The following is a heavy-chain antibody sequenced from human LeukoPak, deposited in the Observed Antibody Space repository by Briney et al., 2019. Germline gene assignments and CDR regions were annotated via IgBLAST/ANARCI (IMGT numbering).Heavy chain of an antibody. CDR3: AREFCSGGTCYSGAFDI. Sequence: GGSLRLSCAASGFTFSSYWMTCVRQAPGKGLEWVANIKQDGSEIYHVDSVKGRFTISRDNAKNSLYLQMNSLRAEDTAVYYCAREFCSGGTCYSGAFDIWGQGTMVTVSS. CDR2: IKQDGSEI. D-gene: IGHD2-15*01. J-gene: IGHJ3*02. V-gene: IGHV3-7*03. CDR1: GFTFSSYW.